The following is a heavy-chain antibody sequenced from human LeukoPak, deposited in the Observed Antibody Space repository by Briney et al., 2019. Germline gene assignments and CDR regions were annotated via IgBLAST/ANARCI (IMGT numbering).Heavy chain of an antibody. CDR2: IIPIFGTA. CDR1: GGTFSSYA. V-gene: IGHV1-69*01. Sequence: SVKVSCKASGGTFSSYAISWVRQAPGQGLEWMGGIIPIFGTANYAQKFQGRVTITADESTSTAYMELSSLRSEDTAVYYCARDYGSTDAFDIWGQGTMVTVSS. CDR3: ARDYGSTDAFDI. D-gene: IGHD6-13*01. J-gene: IGHJ3*02.